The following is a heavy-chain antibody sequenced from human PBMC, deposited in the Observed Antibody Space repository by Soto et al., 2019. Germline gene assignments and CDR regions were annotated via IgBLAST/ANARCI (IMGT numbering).Heavy chain of an antibody. J-gene: IGHJ4*02. Sequence: EVQLLESGGGLVQPGGSLRLSCEASGFTFSSYAMSWVRQTPGTGLEWVSTISGSGGSTNYADSVKGRFTISRDNSKNTLNLQMSSLRAKDTAVYFCAKTSFDWNFVRGHYFDHWGQGTLVTVSS. V-gene: IGHV3-23*01. CDR2: ISGSGGST. CDR3: AKTSFDWNFVRGHYFDH. CDR1: GFTFSSYA. D-gene: IGHD1-7*01.